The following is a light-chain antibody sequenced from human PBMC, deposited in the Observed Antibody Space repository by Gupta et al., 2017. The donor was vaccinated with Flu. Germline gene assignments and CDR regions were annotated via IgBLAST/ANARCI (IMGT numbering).Light chain of an antibody. J-gene: IGKJ2*01. CDR2: DES. CDR3: QQDDNLRPAYT. V-gene: IGKV1-33*01. CDR1: QEINNY. Sequence: SLSASVGDRVTITCQARQEINNYLNWYEKKPGKAPKLLIYDESTWETGVRSRCSGSGAGTDVNFTISSSQPEDNETYYCQQDDNLRPAYTFGQGTTMDI.